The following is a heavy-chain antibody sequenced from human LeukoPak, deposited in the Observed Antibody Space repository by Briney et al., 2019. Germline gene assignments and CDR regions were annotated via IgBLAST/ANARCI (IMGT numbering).Heavy chain of an antibody. Sequence: PGGSLRLSCAASGFTFSDAYMSWVRQAPGKGLEWVGLIDRPAKSYATAYGASVGGRFTISRDDSKNTAYLQMDSLKTEDTALYYCTRDRGTYNWLDPWGQGTLVTVSS. CDR2: IDRPAKSYAT. J-gene: IGHJ5*02. D-gene: IGHD1-26*01. CDR1: GFTFSDAY. CDR3: TRDRGTYNWLDP. V-gene: IGHV3-73*01.